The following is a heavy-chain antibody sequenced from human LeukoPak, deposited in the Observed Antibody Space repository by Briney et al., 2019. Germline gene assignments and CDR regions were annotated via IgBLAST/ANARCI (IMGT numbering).Heavy chain of an antibody. V-gene: IGHV4-59*01. CDR1: GGSISSYY. CDR3: ARDSSSWYGYFDY. D-gene: IGHD6-13*01. Sequence: PSETLSLTCTVSGGSISSYYWSWIRQPPGKGLEWIGYIYYSGSTNYNPSLKSRVTISVDTSKNQFSLKLSSVTAAGTAVYYCARDSSSWYGYFDYWGQGTLVTVS. CDR2: IYYSGST. J-gene: IGHJ4*02.